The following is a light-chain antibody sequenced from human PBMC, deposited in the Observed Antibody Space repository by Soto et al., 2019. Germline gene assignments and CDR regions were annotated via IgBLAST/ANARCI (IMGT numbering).Light chain of an antibody. CDR2: AAS. Sequence: EIVLTQSPGTLSLSPGERATLSCRASQSVSSNYLAWHQQKPGQAPRLLIYAASTRATGIPDRFSGSGSGTDFTLTISRLEPEDFAVYYCQQYGRSPPLIFGGGTKVEIK. V-gene: IGKV3-20*01. CDR1: QSVSSNY. CDR3: QQYGRSPPLI. J-gene: IGKJ4*01.